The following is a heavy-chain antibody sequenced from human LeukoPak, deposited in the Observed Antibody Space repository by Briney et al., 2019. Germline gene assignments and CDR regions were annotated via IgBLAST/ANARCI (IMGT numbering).Heavy chain of an antibody. D-gene: IGHD1-26*01. CDR2: ISWNSGSI. V-gene: IGHV3-9*01. Sequence: PGRSLRLSCAASGFTFDDYAMHWVRQAPGKGLEWVSGISWNSGSIGYADSVKGRFTISRDNAKNSLYLQMNSLRAEDTALYYCAKDPVGATDGVWGQGTMVTVSS. CDR3: AKDPVGATDGV. J-gene: IGHJ3*01. CDR1: GFTFDDYA.